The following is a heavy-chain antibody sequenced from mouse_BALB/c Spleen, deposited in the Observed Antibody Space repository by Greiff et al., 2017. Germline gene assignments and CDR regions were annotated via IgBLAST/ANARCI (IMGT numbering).Heavy chain of an antibody. Sequence: VQLQQSGAELMKPGASVKISCKATGYTFSSYWIEWVKQRPGHGLEWIGEILPGSGSTNYNEKFKGKATFTADTSSNTAYMQLSSLSSEDSAVYYCARPFTVVSPDYWGQGTTLTVSS. CDR3: ARPFTVVSPDY. V-gene: IGHV1-9*01. J-gene: IGHJ2*01. CDR2: ILPGSGST. D-gene: IGHD1-1*01. CDR1: GYTFSSYW.